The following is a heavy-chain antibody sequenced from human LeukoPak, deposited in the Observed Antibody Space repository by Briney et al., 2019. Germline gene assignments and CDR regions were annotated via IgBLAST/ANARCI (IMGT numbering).Heavy chain of an antibody. CDR3: ARELGNYYGMDV. V-gene: IGHV3-13*01. D-gene: IGHD1-26*01. CDR1: GFTFSSYD. J-gene: IGHJ6*02. Sequence: GGSLRLSCAASGFTFSSYDMHWVRQATGKGLEWVSAIGTAGDTYYPGSVKGRFTISRENAKNSLYLQMNSLRAGDTAVYYCARELGNYYGMDVWGQGTTVTVSS. CDR2: IGTAGDT.